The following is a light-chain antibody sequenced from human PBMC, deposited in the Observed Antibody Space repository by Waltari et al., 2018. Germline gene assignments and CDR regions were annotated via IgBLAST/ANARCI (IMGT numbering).Light chain of an antibody. Sequence: FMLTQPHSVSESPGKTITISCTRSSGSIASNFMQWYQQPPGSAPTTVIYEDHQRPSGVPDRFCGSIDRSSNSASLTISGLKTEDEAEYYCQSYDGSGSWVFGGGTKLTVL. CDR1: SGSIASNF. CDR3: QSYDGSGSWV. CDR2: EDH. V-gene: IGLV6-57*04. J-gene: IGLJ3*02.